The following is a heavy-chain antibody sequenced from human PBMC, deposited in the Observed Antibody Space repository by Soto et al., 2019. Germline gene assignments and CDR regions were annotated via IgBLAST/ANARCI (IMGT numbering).Heavy chain of an antibody. CDR2: IYSGGST. Sequence: GGSLRLSCAASGFTVSSNYMGWVRQAPGKGLEWVSVIYSGGSTYYADSVKGRFTISRDNSKNTLYLQMNSLRAEDTAVYYCARVRGYCSGGSCYPAAFDIWGQGTMVTVSS. CDR1: GFTVSSNY. D-gene: IGHD2-15*01. V-gene: IGHV3-66*01. CDR3: ARVRGYCSGGSCYPAAFDI. J-gene: IGHJ3*02.